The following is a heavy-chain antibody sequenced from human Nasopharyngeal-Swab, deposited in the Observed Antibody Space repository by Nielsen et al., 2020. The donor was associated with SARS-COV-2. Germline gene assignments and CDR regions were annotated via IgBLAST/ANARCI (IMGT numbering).Heavy chain of an antibody. V-gene: IGHV3-23*01. D-gene: IGHD3-22*01. CDR1: GFTFRDHA. CDR2: ISGSGNT. CDR3: ARGDDSSGYPYSHDY. Sequence: GGSLRLSCEASGFTFRDHAMTWVRQAPGKGLEWVSTISGSGNTHYADSVKGRFTISRDNSKNTLYLQMNSLRAEDTAVYYCARGDDSSGYPYSHDYWGQGTLVTVSS. J-gene: IGHJ4*02.